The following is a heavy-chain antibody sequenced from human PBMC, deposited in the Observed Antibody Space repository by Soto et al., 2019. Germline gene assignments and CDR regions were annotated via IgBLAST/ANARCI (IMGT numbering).Heavy chain of an antibody. D-gene: IGHD6-13*01. J-gene: IGHJ4*01. Sequence: SETLSLTCTVSGGSISSYYWSWIRQPPRKGLEWIGYIYHSGSTNYNPSLKSRVTISVDRSKNQFSLKLTSVTAAETAVYSCARFGAAAAHDDNWGRGVLVTVSS. CDR2: IYHSGST. V-gene: IGHV4-59*01. CDR1: GGSISSYY. CDR3: ARFGAAAAHDDN.